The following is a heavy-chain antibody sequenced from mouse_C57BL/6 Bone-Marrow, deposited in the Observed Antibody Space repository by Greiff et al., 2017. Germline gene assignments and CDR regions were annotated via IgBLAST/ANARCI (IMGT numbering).Heavy chain of an antibody. CDR2: ISSGGDYI. J-gene: IGHJ1*03. CDR3: TREHYYYGSSYYWYFDV. V-gene: IGHV5-9-1*02. CDR1: GFSFSSYA. D-gene: IGHD1-1*01. Sequence: EVMLVESGEGLVKPGGSLKLSCAASGFSFSSYAMSWVRQTPVKRLEWVVYISSGGDYIYYADTVKGRFTISRDNARNTLYLQMSSLKTEDTAMYYCTREHYYYGSSYYWYFDVWGTGTTVTVSS.